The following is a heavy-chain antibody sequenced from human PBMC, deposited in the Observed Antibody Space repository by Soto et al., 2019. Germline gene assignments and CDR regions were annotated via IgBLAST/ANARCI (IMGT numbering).Heavy chain of an antibody. CDR2: IYYSGST. Sequence: QLQLQESGPGLVKPSETLSLTCTVSGGSISSSSYYWGWIRQPPGKGLEWIGSIYYSGSTYYNPSLKSQVTISVDTSKNQFSLKLSSVTAADTAVYYCARQEGCSGGSCYSGGWFDPWGQGTLVTVSS. V-gene: IGHV4-39*01. CDR1: GGSISSSSYY. D-gene: IGHD2-15*01. J-gene: IGHJ5*02. CDR3: ARQEGCSGGSCYSGGWFDP.